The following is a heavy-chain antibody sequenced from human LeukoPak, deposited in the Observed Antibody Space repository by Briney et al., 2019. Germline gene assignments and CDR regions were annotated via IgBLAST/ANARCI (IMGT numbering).Heavy chain of an antibody. Sequence: PGESLRLSCAASGLTFSSYGLTWVRQAPGKGLEWVSTISSGGHIYYEDSVKGRFTISRDNAKNSLYLQMNSLRAEDTAVYYCARDQDGGKYYYESSGYSHWGQGILVTVPS. D-gene: IGHD3-22*01. J-gene: IGHJ4*02. CDR3: ARDQDGGKYYYESSGYSH. CDR1: GLTFSSYG. V-gene: IGHV3-21*01. CDR2: ISSGGHI.